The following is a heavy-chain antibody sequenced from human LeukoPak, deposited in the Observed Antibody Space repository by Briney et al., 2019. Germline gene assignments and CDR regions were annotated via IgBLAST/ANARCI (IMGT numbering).Heavy chain of an antibody. CDR3: ASSRGYSYGYRFDY. Sequence: SQTLSLTCTVSGDSITSYYWSWIRQPPGKGLEWIGEINHSGSTNYNPSLKSRVTISVDTSKNQFSLKLSSVTAADTAVYYCASSRGYSYGYRFDYWGQGTLVTVSS. CDR2: INHSGST. CDR1: GDSITSYY. D-gene: IGHD5-18*01. V-gene: IGHV4-34*01. J-gene: IGHJ4*02.